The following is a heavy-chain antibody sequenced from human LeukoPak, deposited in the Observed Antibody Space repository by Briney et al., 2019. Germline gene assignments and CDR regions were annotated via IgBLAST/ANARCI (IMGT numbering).Heavy chain of an antibody. CDR1: GGSISSYS. CDR2: IYYSGST. CDR3: ARDGGYRFDY. D-gene: IGHD5-18*01. V-gene: IGHV4-59*01. J-gene: IGHJ4*02. Sequence: KPSETLSLTCTVSGGSISSYSWSWIRQPPGKGLEWIGYIYYSGSTNYNPSLKSRVTISVDTSKNQFSLKLSSVTAADTAVYYCARDGGYRFDYWGQGTLVTVSS.